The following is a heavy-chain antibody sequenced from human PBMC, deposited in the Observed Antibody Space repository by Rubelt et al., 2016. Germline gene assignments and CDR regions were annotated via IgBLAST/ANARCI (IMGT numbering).Heavy chain of an antibody. J-gene: IGHJ6*02. CDR3: ARLRGSIYSMDV. CDR2: IYYSGST. D-gene: IGHD6-13*01. V-gene: IGHV4-59*01. CDR1: GGSISSYY. Sequence: QVQLQESGPGLVKPSETLSLTCTVSGGSISSYYWSWIRQPPGKGLEWIGYIYYSGSTYYNPSLKSRVTISVGTSKNQFSLKLSSVTAADTAVYYCARLRGSIYSMDVWGQGTTVTVSS.